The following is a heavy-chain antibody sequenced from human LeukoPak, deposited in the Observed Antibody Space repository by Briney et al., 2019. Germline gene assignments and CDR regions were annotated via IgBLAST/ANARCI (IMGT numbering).Heavy chain of an antibody. CDR1: GFTFSSYA. CDR3: ARDGGSYIDY. Sequence: GGSLRLSCAASGFTFSSYAMHWVRQAPGKGLEWVAVISYDGSNKYYADSVKGRFTISRDNSKNTLYLQMNSLRAEDTAVYYCARDGGSYIDYWGQGTLVTVSS. J-gene: IGHJ4*02. D-gene: IGHD1-26*01. CDR2: ISYDGSNK. V-gene: IGHV3-30-3*01.